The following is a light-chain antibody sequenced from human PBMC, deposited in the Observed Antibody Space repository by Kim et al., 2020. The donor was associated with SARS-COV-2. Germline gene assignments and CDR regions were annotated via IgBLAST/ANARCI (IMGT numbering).Light chain of an antibody. CDR1: QSISSY. CDR3: QQSYRTYT. CDR2: AAS. Sequence: IQMTQSPSSLSASLGDRVTITCRASQSISSYLNWYQQKPGKAPKLLIYAASSLQSGVPSRFSGSGSGTDFTLTISSLQPEDFATYYCQQSYRTYTFGQGTKLEIK. V-gene: IGKV1-39*01. J-gene: IGKJ2*01.